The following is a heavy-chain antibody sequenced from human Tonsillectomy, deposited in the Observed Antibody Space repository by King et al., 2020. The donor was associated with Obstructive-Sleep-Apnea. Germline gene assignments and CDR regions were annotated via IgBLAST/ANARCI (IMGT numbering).Heavy chain of an antibody. Sequence: QLQESGPGLVKPSETLSLTCIVSGGSISVFYWSLIRQPPGEGVEWSGYIYDRGSTYYNPSLKSLVTISLDTSKKQFSLKLTSVTAADTAVYYCARVRGWELFFFDYWGQGTLVTVSS. CDR3: ARVRGWELFFFDY. CDR2: IYDRGST. V-gene: IGHV4-59*01. D-gene: IGHD1-26*01. CDR1: GGSISVFY. J-gene: IGHJ4*02.